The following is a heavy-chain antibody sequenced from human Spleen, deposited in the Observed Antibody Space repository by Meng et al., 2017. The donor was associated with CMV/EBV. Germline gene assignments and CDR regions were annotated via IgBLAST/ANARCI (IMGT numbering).Heavy chain of an antibody. Sequence: GESLKISCAASGFTFSSYEMNWVRQAPGKGLEWVSYISSSGSTIYYADSVKGRFTISRDNAKNSLYLQMNSLRAEDTAVYYCARDLIGGYYYGMDVWGQGTTVTVSS. D-gene: IGHD3-16*01. CDR3: ARDLIGGYYYGMDV. CDR1: GFTFSSYE. V-gene: IGHV3-48*03. CDR2: ISSSGSTI. J-gene: IGHJ6*02.